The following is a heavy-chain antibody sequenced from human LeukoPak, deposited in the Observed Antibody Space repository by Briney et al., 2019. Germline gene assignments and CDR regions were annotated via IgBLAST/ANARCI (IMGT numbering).Heavy chain of an antibody. Sequence: GGSLRLSCTASGFTFGDYAMSWVRQAPGKGLEWVGFIRSKAYGGTTEYAASVKGRFTISRDDSKSIAYLQMNSLKTEDTAVYYCSGSSGWYVPPNSDYWGQGTLVTVSS. V-gene: IGHV3-49*04. D-gene: IGHD6-19*01. CDR1: GFTFGDYA. J-gene: IGHJ4*02. CDR2: IRSKAYGGTT. CDR3: SGSSGWYVPPNSDY.